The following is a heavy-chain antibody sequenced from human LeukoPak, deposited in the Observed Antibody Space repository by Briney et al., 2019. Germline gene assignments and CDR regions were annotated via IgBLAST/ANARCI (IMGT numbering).Heavy chain of an antibody. J-gene: IGHJ4*02. CDR3: AIDSRSTWHFDY. CDR1: GFTFSSYA. Sequence: GGSLRLSGAASGFTFSSYAMSWVRQAPGKGLEWVSAISGSGGNTYSADSVKGRFTISRDSSKNTLFLQMNSLRAEDTAVYYCAIDSRSTWHFDYWGQGTLVTVSS. V-gene: IGHV3-23*01. D-gene: IGHD2-2*01. CDR2: ISGSGGNT.